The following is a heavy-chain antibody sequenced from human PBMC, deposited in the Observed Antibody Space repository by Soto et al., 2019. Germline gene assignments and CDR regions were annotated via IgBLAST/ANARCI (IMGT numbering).Heavy chain of an antibody. CDR3: AAPASPEAVAGPYYFDY. D-gene: IGHD6-19*01. CDR1: GGTFSSYA. CDR2: NIPIFGTA. J-gene: IGHJ4*02. Sequence: QVQLVQSGAEVKKPGSSVKVSCKASGGTFSSYAISWVRQAPGQGLEWMGGNIPIFGTANYAQKFQGRVTITADESTSTAYRELSSLRSEDTAVYYCAAPASPEAVAGPYYFDYWGQGTLVTVSS. V-gene: IGHV1-69*12.